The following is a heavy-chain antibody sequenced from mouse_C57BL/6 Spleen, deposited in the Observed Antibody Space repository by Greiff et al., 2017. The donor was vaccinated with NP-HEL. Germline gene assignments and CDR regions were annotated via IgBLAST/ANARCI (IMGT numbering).Heavy chain of an antibody. D-gene: IGHD1-1*01. V-gene: IGHV14-1*01. Sequence: VQLQQSGAELVRPGASVKLSCTASGFNIKDYYMHWVKQRPEQGLEWIGRIDPEDGDTEYAPKLQGKATVTADTSSNTAYLQLSSLTSEDTAVDYCTSNYGSSSYYFDYWGQGTTLTVSS. CDR3: TSNYGSSSYYFDY. CDR2: IDPEDGDT. CDR1: GFNIKDYY. J-gene: IGHJ2*01.